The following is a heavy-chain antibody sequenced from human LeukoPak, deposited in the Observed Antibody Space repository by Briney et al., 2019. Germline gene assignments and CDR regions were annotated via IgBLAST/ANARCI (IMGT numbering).Heavy chain of an antibody. Sequence: ASVKVPCKASGYTFTSYAMHWVRQAPGQRLEWMGWINAGNGNTKYSQKFQGRVTITRDTSASTAYMELSSLRSEDTAVYYCARADIAVAAFFDYWGQGTLVTVSS. CDR2: INAGNGNT. V-gene: IGHV1-3*01. J-gene: IGHJ4*02. D-gene: IGHD6-19*01. CDR1: GYTFTSYA. CDR3: ARADIAVAAFFDY.